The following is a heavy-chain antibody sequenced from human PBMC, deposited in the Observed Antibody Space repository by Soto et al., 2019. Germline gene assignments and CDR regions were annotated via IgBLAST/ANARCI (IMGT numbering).Heavy chain of an antibody. J-gene: IGHJ6*02. CDR2: IYHSGTT. D-gene: IGHD4-17*01. V-gene: IGHV4-30-2*01. CDR3: ARAHYGDYGYGMDV. Sequence: QLQLQESGSGLVKPSQTLSLTCAVSGGSISSGGYSWSWIRQPPGKGLEWIGYIYHSGTTYYNPSLKSRVTISVDRSKNQFSLKLSSVTAADTAVYYCARAHYGDYGYGMDVWGRGTTVTVSS. CDR1: GGSISSGGYS.